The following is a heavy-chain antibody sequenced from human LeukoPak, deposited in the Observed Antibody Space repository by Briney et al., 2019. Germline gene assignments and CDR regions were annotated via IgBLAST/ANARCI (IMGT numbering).Heavy chain of an antibody. V-gene: IGHV4-34*01. Sequence: SETLSLTCAVYGGSFSGYYWIWIRQPPGKGLEWMGEINHSGSTNYNPSLKSRVTISVDTSKNQFSLKLSSVTAADTAVYYCARGVIQLWPGGRNFDYWGQGTLVTVSS. D-gene: IGHD5-18*01. CDR3: ARGVIQLWPGGRNFDY. J-gene: IGHJ4*02. CDR1: GGSFSGYY. CDR2: INHSGST.